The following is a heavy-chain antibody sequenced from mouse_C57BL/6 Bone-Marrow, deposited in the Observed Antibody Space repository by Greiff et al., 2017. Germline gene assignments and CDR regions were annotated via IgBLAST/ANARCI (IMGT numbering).Heavy chain of an antibody. CDR3: ARVYYGSSPYFDY. D-gene: IGHD1-1*01. Sequence: ESGPGLVKPSQSLSLTCSVTGYSITSGYYWNWIRQFPGNKLEWMGYISYDGSNNYNPSLKNRISITRDTSKNQFFLKLNSVTTEDTATYYCARVYYGSSPYFDYWGQGTTLTVSS. V-gene: IGHV3-6*01. CDR2: ISYDGSN. CDR1: GYSITSGYY. J-gene: IGHJ2*01.